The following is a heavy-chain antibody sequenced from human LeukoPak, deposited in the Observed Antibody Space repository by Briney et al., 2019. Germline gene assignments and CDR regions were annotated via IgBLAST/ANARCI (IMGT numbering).Heavy chain of an antibody. CDR2: INPNSGGT. D-gene: IGHD3-10*01. CDR3: ARGDGVYYGSGRGTYYFDY. J-gene: IGHJ4*02. V-gene: IGHV1-2*02. Sequence: ASVKVSFKASGYTFTGYYMHWVRQAPGQGLEWMGWINPNSGGTNYAQKFQGRVTMTRDTSISTAYMELSRLRSDDTAVYYCARGDGVYYGSGRGTYYFDYWGQGTLVTVSS. CDR1: GYTFTGYY.